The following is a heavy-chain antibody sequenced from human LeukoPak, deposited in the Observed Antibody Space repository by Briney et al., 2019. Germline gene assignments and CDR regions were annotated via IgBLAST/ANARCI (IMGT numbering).Heavy chain of an antibody. CDR3: ARSRGYSQFDY. J-gene: IGHJ4*02. CDR2: INHSGST. D-gene: IGHD4-11*01. Sequence: SETLSLICAVYGGSFSGYYWSWIRQPPGKGLEWIGEINHSGSTNYNPSLKSRVTISVDTSKNQFSLKLSSVTAADAAVYYCARSRGYSQFDYWGQGTLVTVSS. V-gene: IGHV4-34*01. CDR1: GGSFSGYY.